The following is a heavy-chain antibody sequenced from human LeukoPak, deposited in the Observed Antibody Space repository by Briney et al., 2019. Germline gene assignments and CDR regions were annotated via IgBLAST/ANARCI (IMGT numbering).Heavy chain of an antibody. D-gene: IGHD4-4*01. V-gene: IGHV3-23*01. Sequence: GGSLRLSCAASGFAFSRYAMSWVRQAPGKGLEWVSAISGSGGSTYYADSVKGRFTISRDNSKNTLYLQMNSLRAEDTAVYYCAKLGSNYEYYFDYWGQGTLGTVSS. CDR3: AKLGSNYEYYFDY. J-gene: IGHJ4*02. CDR1: GFAFSRYA. CDR2: ISGSGGST.